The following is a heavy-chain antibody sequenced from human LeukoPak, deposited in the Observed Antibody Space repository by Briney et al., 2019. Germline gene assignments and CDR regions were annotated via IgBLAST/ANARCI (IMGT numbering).Heavy chain of an antibody. J-gene: IGHJ3*02. CDR1: GYTFTSYY. V-gene: IGHV1-46*01. D-gene: IGHD3-22*01. CDR2: INPSGGSS. Sequence: ASVKVSCKASGYTFTSYYMHWVRQAPGQGLEWMGIINPSGGSSSYAQKFQGRVTMTRDTSTSTVYMELSSLRSEDTAVCYCARDHQPYYYDSSGYSPDHYAFDIWGQGTMVTVSS. CDR3: ARDHQPYYYDSSGYSPDHYAFDI.